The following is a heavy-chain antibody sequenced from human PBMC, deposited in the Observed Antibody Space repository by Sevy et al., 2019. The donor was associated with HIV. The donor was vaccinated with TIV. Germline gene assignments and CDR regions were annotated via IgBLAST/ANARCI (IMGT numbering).Heavy chain of an antibody. CDR1: GFIFSSYE. D-gene: IGHD4-17*01. CDR3: ARDLPPSATTVAHFDC. V-gene: IGHV3-48*03. J-gene: IGHJ4*02. Sequence: GGSLRLSFAASGFIFSSYEMNWVRQAPGKGLEWVSYISNSGTTIYYSDSVKGRFTISRDNARNSLYLQMNSLRAEDTAVYYCARDLPPSATTVAHFDCWGQGTLVTVSS. CDR2: ISNSGTTI.